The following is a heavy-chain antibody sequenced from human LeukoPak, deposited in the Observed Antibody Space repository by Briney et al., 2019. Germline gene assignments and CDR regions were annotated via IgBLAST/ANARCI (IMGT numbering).Heavy chain of an antibody. CDR3: EKDSRIAMVRGVIWY. J-gene: IGHJ4*02. CDR2: IRYDGSNK. CDR1: GFTFSSYG. Sequence: GGSLRLSCAASGFTFSSYGMHWVRQAPGKGLEWVAFIRYDGSNKYYADSVKGRFTISRDNSKNTLYLQMNSLRAEDTAVYYCEKDSRIAMVRGVIWYWGQGTLVTVSS. V-gene: IGHV3-30*02. D-gene: IGHD3-10*01.